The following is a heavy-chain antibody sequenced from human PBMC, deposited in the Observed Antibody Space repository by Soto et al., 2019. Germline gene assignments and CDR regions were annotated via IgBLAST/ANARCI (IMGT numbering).Heavy chain of an antibody. CDR3: AHLSDLSLSGAPRNWFDP. Sequence: QITLKESGPTLVKPTQTLTLTCSFSGFSISNRGMGLGWIRQPPGKALEWLALIYWDDDKRYRASLKSRLTINKDTSKNQVVLTMTKMDPMDTATYYCAHLSDLSLSGAPRNWFDPWGQGTLVIVSS. J-gene: IGHJ5*02. CDR2: IYWDDDK. D-gene: IGHD7-27*01. CDR1: GFSISNRGMG. V-gene: IGHV2-5*02.